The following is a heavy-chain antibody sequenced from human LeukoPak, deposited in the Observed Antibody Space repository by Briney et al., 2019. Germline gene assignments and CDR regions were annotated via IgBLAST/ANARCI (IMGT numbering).Heavy chain of an antibody. CDR1: GGSISSRDYY. V-gene: IGHV4-39*07. J-gene: IGHJ4*02. CDR3: AREYSRYCSSTSCYTTPDY. Sequence: SETLSLTCNVSGGSISSRDYYWGWIRQPPGKGLEWIGTIYKSGTTYYNPSLKSRVTISVDTSKNQFSLKVNSVTAADTAVYYCAREYSRYCSSTSCYTTPDYWGQGTLVTVSS. CDR2: IYKSGTT. D-gene: IGHD2-2*02.